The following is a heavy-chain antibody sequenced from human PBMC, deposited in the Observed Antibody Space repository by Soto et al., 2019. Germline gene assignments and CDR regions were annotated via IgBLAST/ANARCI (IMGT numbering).Heavy chain of an antibody. D-gene: IGHD2-15*01. CDR2: IIPIFGTA. V-gene: IGHV1-69*06. J-gene: IGHJ6*02. CDR3: AREHCSGGSCYPGGYYYYGMDV. CDR1: GGTFSSYA. Sequence: QVQLVQSGAEVKKPGSSVKVSCKASGGTFSSYAISWVRQAPGQGLEWMGGIIPIFGTANYAQKFQGRVTITADKTTSTAYMELSSLGSEDTAVYYCAREHCSGGSCYPGGYYYYGMDVWGQGTTVTVSS.